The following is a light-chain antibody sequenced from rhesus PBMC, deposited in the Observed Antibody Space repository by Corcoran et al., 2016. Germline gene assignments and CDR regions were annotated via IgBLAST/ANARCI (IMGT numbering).Light chain of an antibody. Sequence: DIQMTQSPSSLSASVGDTVPITCRASQGVSSYLNWFQQNPGEAPKPLIYAASSLQRGVPSRFSGSGSGTDFTLTISSLQPEDFAAYYCQQHSSHPLTFGAGTKVELK. CDR3: QQHSSHPLT. CDR1: QGVSSY. CDR2: AAS. V-gene: IGKV1-28*03. J-gene: IGKJ4*01.